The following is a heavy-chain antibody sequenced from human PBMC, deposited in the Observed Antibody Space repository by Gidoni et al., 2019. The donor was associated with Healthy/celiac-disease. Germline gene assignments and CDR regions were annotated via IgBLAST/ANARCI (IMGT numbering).Heavy chain of an antibody. J-gene: IGHJ3*02. Sequence: QVQLVESGGGVVQPGRSLRLSCAASGFTFSSYGMHWVRQAPGKGLEWVAVISYDGSNKYYADSVKGRFTISRDNSKNTLYLQMNSLRAEDTAVYYCAKSYYDILTGYGRDAFDIWGQGTMVTVSS. CDR3: AKSYYDILTGYGRDAFDI. V-gene: IGHV3-30*18. D-gene: IGHD3-9*01. CDR1: GFTFSSYG. CDR2: ISYDGSNK.